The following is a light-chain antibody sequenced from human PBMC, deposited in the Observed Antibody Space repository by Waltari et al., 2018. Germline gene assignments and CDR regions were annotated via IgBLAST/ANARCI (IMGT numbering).Light chain of an antibody. CDR2: DAS. CDR1: QSVSSY. Sequence: EIVLTQSPATLSLSPGERATLSCRASQSVSSYLAWYQQKPGQAPRLLIYDASNRATVIPARFSGSVSVTDFTLTISSLEPEDFAVYYCQQRSNWPRYTFGQGTKLEIK. V-gene: IGKV3-11*01. J-gene: IGKJ2*01. CDR3: QQRSNWPRYT.